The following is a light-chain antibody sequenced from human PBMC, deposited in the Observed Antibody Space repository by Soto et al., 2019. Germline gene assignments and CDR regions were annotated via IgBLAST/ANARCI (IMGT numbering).Light chain of an antibody. CDR3: QQSNYYSRT. CDR1: QSISRY. Sequence: DIQITQSPASLCASVGDRVTITFRASQSISRYLNWYQQKQGKAPKFLXYAASSLQSGVPSRFSGSVSGTEGTITISSLKKDDGSTYYGQQSNYYSRTFGQGTKVDIK. J-gene: IGKJ1*01. CDR2: AAS. V-gene: IGKV1-39*01.